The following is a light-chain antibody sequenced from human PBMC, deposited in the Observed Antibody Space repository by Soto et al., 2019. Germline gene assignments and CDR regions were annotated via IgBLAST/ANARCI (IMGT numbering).Light chain of an antibody. J-gene: IGKJ1*01. CDR2: AAS. CDR1: QTISRSY. V-gene: IGKV3-20*01. CDR3: EQYGSSPQT. Sequence: IVLTQSPGTLYLSIGKRDTLSCKASQTISRSYVACYQQTAVQAPRLLIYAASSRATCIPARFGGSGSGTGLTRASNSLEPEDFAVYYCEQYGSSPQTFGQGTKVDI.